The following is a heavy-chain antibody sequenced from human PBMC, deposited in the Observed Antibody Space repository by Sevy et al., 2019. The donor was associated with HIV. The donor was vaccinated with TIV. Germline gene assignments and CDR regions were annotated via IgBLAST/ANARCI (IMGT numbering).Heavy chain of an antibody. D-gene: IGHD5-12*01. Sequence: GGSQRLSCAASGFTFSSYAMHWVRQAPGKGLEWVAVISYDGSNKYYADSVKGRFTISRDNSKNTLYLQMNSLRAEDTAVYYCARDVGRGYNAFDIWGQGTMVTVSS. V-gene: IGHV3-30-3*01. CDR1: GFTFSSYA. CDR2: ISYDGSNK. J-gene: IGHJ3*02. CDR3: ARDVGRGYNAFDI.